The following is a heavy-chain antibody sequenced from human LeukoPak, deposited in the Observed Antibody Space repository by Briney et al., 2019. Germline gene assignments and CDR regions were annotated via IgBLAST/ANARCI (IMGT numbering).Heavy chain of an antibody. D-gene: IGHD2-2*01. CDR2: INPNSGGT. Sequence: ASVKVSCKASGYTFTGYYMHWVRQAPGQGLEWMGWINPNSGGTNYAQKFQGRVTMTRDTSISTAYMELSRLRSDGTAVYYCARDGGWDIVVVPAAIGWFDPWGQGTLVTVSS. J-gene: IGHJ5*02. V-gene: IGHV1-2*02. CDR3: ARDGGWDIVVVPAAIGWFDP. CDR1: GYTFTGYY.